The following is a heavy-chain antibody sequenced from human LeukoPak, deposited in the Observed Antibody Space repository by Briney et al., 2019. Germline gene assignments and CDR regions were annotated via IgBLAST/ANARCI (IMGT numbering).Heavy chain of an antibody. J-gene: IGHJ6*04. CDR1: GGSFSAYY. V-gene: IGHV4-34*01. D-gene: IGHD2-2*01. CDR2: INHGGTT. Sequence: SETLSLTCAVNGGSFSAYYWNWIRQPPGKGLEWIGEINHGGTTNYNPSLKSRLAISVDTSQNQFSLKLSSVTAADTAVYYCARLRRYCSSTSRPKTLDVWGKGTTVNVSS. CDR3: ARLRRYCSSTSRPKTLDV.